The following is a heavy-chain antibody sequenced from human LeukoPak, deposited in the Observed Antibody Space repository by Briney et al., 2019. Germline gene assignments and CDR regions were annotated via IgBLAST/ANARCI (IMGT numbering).Heavy chain of an antibody. CDR1: GYTFTSYD. J-gene: IGHJ5*02. CDR2: ISAYNGNT. D-gene: IGHD2-2*01. CDR3: ARPLIGCSSTSCTWGGWFDP. Sequence: ASVKVSCKASGYTFTSYDINWVRQATGQGLEWMGWISAYNGNTNYAQKLQGRVTMTTDTSTSTAYMELRSLRSDDTAVYYCARPLIGCSSTSCTWGGWFDPWGQGTLVTVSS. V-gene: IGHV1-18*01.